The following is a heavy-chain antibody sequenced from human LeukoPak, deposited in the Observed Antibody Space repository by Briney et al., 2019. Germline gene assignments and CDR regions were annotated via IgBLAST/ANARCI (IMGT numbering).Heavy chain of an antibody. CDR3: TIGVELRTY. V-gene: IGHV3-7*01. CDR1: GFTFNNSW. Sequence: PGGSLRLSCEASGFTFNNSWMSWVRQAPGKRLEWVANIKQDGSEKYYVDSVKGRFTISRDNAKTSLFLQMNSLRVEDTAVYYCTIGVELRTYWGQGTLVTVSS. J-gene: IGHJ4*02. D-gene: IGHD1-7*01. CDR2: IKQDGSEK.